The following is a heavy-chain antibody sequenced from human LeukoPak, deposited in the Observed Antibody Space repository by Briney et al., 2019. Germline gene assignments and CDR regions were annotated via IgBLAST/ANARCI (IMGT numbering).Heavy chain of an antibody. J-gene: IGHJ4*02. Sequence: PGGSLRLSRAASGFTFRDHWMTWVRQAPGEGLEWVANIKEDGSEKYYVDSVKGRFTISRDNAKNSLYLQMNSLRVEDTAVYYCASPLSSSVAANFDYWGQGTLVTVSS. V-gene: IGHV3-7*01. D-gene: IGHD2-15*01. CDR1: GFTFRDHW. CDR2: IKEDGSEK. CDR3: ASPLSSSVAANFDY.